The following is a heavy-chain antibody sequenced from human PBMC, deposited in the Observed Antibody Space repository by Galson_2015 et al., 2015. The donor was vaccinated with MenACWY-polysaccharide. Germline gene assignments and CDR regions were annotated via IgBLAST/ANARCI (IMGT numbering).Heavy chain of an antibody. J-gene: IGHJ3*02. CDR2: IYPGDSDT. V-gene: IGHV5-51*03. D-gene: IGHD6-6*01. CDR3: ARPKYSSSFYDAFEI. CDR1: GYSFTSYW. Sequence: QSGAEVKKPGESLKISCKGSGYSFTSYWIGWVRQMPGKGLEWMGIIYPGDSDTRYSPSFQGQVTISADKSISTAYLQWSSLKASDTAIYYCARPKYSSSFYDAFEIRGQGTMVTVSS.